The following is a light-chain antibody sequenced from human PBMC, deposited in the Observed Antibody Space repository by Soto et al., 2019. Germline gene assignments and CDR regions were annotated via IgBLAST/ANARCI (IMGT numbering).Light chain of an antibody. V-gene: IGKV3-20*01. J-gene: IGKJ2*01. CDR1: QSVRSSF. Sequence: EIVLTQSPGTLSLSPGERATLSCRASQSVRSSFFAGYQQKPGQAPRLLIYDVSVRATGIPDRFSGSGSGTDFSLTINRLVPEDFAVYYCQQYENSLMYTFGQGTKLEIK. CDR3: QQYENSLMYT. CDR2: DVS.